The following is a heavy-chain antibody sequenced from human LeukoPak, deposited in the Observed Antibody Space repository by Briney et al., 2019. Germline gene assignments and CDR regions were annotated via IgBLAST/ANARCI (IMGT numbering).Heavy chain of an antibody. Sequence: GGSLRLSCAASGFTFSSYWMHWVRQAPGKGLEWVSSISSSSSYIYYADSVKGRFTISRDTAKNSLYLQMNSLRAEDTAVYYCARDRRWDGDPIIGGNWFDPWGQGTLVTVSS. J-gene: IGHJ5*02. CDR2: ISSSSSYI. V-gene: IGHV3-21*01. CDR3: ARDRRWDGDPIIGGNWFDP. D-gene: IGHD4-17*01. CDR1: GFTFSSYW.